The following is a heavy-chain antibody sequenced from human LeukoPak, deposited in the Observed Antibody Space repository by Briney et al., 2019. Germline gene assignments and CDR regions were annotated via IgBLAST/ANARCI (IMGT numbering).Heavy chain of an antibody. CDR3: VRDHDYSDWYGGE. J-gene: IGHJ4*02. Sequence: GGSLRLSCAASGFTFSNYEMNWVRQAPGKGLEWVSYISTSASTIYYADSVKGRFTSSRDNAKNSLYLQKSSLRAEDTGVYYCVRDHDYSDWYGGEWGQGTLVTVS. CDR2: ISTSASTI. D-gene: IGHD6-19*01. CDR1: GFTFSNYE. V-gene: IGHV3-48*03.